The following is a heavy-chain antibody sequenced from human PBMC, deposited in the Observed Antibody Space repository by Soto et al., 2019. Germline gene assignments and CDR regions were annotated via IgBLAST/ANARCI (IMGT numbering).Heavy chain of an antibody. CDR3: AKSQAVAGRSYYYYGMDV. V-gene: IGHV1-46*01. Sequence: RASVKVSCKASGYTFTSYYMHWVRQAPGQGLEWMGIINPSGGSTSYAQKFQGRVTMTRDTSTSTVYMELSSLRSEDTAVYYCAKSQAVAGRSYYYYGMDVWGQGTTVTVSS. CDR2: INPSGGST. D-gene: IGHD6-19*01. J-gene: IGHJ6*02. CDR1: GYTFTSYY.